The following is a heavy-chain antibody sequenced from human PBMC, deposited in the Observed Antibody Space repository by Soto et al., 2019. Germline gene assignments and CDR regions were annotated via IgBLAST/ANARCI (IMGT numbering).Heavy chain of an antibody. J-gene: IGHJ6*02. Sequence: QVQLVQSGAEVKKPGSSVKVSCKASGGTFSSYAISWVRQAPGQGLEWMGGIIPIFGTANYAQKFQGRVTSTADKSTSTAYMELSSRRSEDTAVYYCASRAARPVGMDVWGQGTTVTVSS. V-gene: IGHV1-69*06. CDR1: GGTFSSYA. CDR3: ASRAARPVGMDV. CDR2: IIPIFGTA. D-gene: IGHD6-6*01.